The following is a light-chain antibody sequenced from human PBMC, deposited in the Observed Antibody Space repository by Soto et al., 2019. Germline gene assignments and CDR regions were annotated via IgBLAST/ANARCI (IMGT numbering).Light chain of an antibody. V-gene: IGKV1-9*01. CDR1: KAIGTY. CDR3: HQLHTYLLT. Sequence: DIPLTQSPSFLSASIGDSVTITCRASKAIGTYLAWYQQNPGKAPNLLVYAASTLHSGVPSRFSGSGSGIEFTLTITSLQPEDVASYYCHQLHTYLLTFAGGTKVQIK. CDR2: AAS. J-gene: IGKJ4*01.